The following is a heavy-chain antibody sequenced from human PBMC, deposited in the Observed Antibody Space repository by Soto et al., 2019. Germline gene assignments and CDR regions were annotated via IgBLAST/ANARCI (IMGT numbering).Heavy chain of an antibody. CDR2: IIPIFGTA. J-gene: IGHJ4*02. D-gene: IGHD2-21*02. V-gene: IGHV1-69*06. Sequence: SVKVSSKASGGTFSSYAISWVRQAPGQGLEWMGGIIPIFGTANYAQKFQGRVTITADNSTSTAYMELSSLRSEDTAVYYCASLAYCGGDCYPFRYYFDYWGQGTLVTVSS. CDR3: ASLAYCGGDCYPFRYYFDY. CDR1: GGTFSSYA.